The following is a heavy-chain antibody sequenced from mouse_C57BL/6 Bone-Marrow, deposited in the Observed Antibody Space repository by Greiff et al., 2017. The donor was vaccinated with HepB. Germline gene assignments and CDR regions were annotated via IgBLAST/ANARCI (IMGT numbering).Heavy chain of an antibody. CDR2: IDPSDSYT. Sequence: QVQLQQPGAELVKPGASVKLSCKASGYTFTSYWMQWVKQRPGQGLEWIGEIDPSDSYTNYNQKFKGKATLTVDTSSSTAYMQLSSLTSEDSAVYYCARLRGNYDLDYWGQGTTLTVSS. D-gene: IGHD2-1*01. CDR3: ARLRGNYDLDY. CDR1: GYTFTSYW. J-gene: IGHJ2*01. V-gene: IGHV1-50*01.